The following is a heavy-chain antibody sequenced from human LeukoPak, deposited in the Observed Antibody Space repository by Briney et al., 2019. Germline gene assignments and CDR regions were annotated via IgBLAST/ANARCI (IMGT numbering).Heavy chain of an antibody. D-gene: IGHD2-2*01. CDR1: GFTFSSYG. Sequence: GGSLRLSCAASGFTFSSYGMHWVRQAPGKGLEWVAFIRYDGTNKYYADSVKGRFTISRDNSKNTLYLQMNSLRAEDTAVYYCAKDTPQYQPDAFDIWGQGTMVTVSS. V-gene: IGHV3-30*02. J-gene: IGHJ3*02. CDR3: AKDTPQYQPDAFDI. CDR2: IRYDGTNK.